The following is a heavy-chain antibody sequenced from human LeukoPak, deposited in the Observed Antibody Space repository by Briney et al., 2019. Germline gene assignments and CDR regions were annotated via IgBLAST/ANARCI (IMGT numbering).Heavy chain of an antibody. D-gene: IGHD2/OR15-2a*01. CDR3: ARVTLSLGPFDY. J-gene: IGHJ4*02. Sequence: SETLSLTCTVSGASINSHYWSWIRQPPGKGLEWIAYIYYSGSTSYNPSFTSRVTMSVDTSKNQFSLRLKSVTAADTAVYYCARVTLSLGPFDYWGQGTLVTVSS. CDR1: GASINSHY. CDR2: IYYSGST. V-gene: IGHV4-59*11.